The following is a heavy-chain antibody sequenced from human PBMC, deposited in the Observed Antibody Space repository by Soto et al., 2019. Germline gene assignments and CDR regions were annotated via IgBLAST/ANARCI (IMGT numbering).Heavy chain of an antibody. CDR2: INPNTGGT. V-gene: IGHV1-2*04. D-gene: IGHD5-12*01. CDR3: AREYSGYDSPRYNWFDP. CDR1: GYTFTDYY. Sequence: ASVKFSCKASGYTFTDYYIHWVRQAPGQGLEWMGWINPNTGGTNYSQNFQGWVTMTRDTSISTAYMELSRLRSDDTAVYYCAREYSGYDSPRYNWFDPWGQGTLVTVSS. J-gene: IGHJ5*02.